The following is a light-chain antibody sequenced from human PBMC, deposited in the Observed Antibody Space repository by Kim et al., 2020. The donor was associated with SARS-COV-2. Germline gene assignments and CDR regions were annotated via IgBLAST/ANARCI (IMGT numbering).Light chain of an antibody. V-gene: IGLV3-19*01. Sequence: GQKVRITCQGDSLRSYYASWYQQKPGQAPVLVIYGKNNRPSGIPDRFSGSSSGNTASLTITGAQAEDEADYYCNFRDSSGNHLENVFGTGTKVTVL. CDR2: GKN. CDR3: NFRDSSGNHLENV. CDR1: SLRSYY. J-gene: IGLJ1*01.